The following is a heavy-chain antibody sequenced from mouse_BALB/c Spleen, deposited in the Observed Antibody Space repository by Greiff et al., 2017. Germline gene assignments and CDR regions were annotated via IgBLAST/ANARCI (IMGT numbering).Heavy chain of an antibody. CDR3: ASPIYYDYDWFAY. J-gene: IGHJ3*01. D-gene: IGHD2-4*01. V-gene: IGHV2-5-1*01. Sequence: VQLQQSGPSLVQPSQSLSITCTVSGFSLTRYGVHWVRQSPGKGLEWLGVIWRGGSTDYNAAFMSRLSITKDNSKSQVFFKMNSLQADDTAIYYCASPIYYDYDWFAYWGQGTLVTVSA. CDR2: IWRGGST. CDR1: GFSLTRYG.